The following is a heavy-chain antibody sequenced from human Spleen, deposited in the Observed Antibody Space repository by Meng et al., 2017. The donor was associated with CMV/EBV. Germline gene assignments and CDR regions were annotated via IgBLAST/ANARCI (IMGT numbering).Heavy chain of an antibody. J-gene: IGHJ6*02. V-gene: IGHV3-7*01. CDR1: GFTLSTYW. CDR2: IGQDGTEK. CDR3: ARDFIAAAGTGWENYYYYGMDV. D-gene: IGHD6-13*01. Sequence: GGSLRLSCAASGFTLSTYWMSWVRQSPEKGLEWVANIGQDGTEKYYVDSVKGRFTISRDNAKNSLYLQMNSLRAEDTAVYYCARDFIAAAGTGWENYYYYGMDVWGQGTTVTVSS.